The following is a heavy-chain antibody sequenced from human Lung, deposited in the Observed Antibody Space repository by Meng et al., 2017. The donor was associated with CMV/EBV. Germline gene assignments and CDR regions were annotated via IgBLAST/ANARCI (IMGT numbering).Heavy chain of an antibody. CDR1: GFSFSSYA. V-gene: IGHV3-30-3*01. J-gene: IGHJ6*02. Sequence: GGSLRLSCVVSGFSFSSYAMHWVRQAPGKGLEWVAVVSHEGGTKYYAESVKGRFTVSRDNSRDTLYLQMNSLTTEDTAVYYCARTVVSASRPNYYYGMDVWGQGTXVTVSS. D-gene: IGHD6-6*01. CDR3: ARTVVSASRPNYYYGMDV. CDR2: VSHEGGTK.